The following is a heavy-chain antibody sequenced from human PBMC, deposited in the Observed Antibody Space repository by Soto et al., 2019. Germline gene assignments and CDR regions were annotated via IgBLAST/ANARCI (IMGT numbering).Heavy chain of an antibody. V-gene: IGHV3-48*03. CDR1: GFTFSRFE. CDR2: ISSSGSTA. CDR3: TRAAWFPYLSFY. J-gene: IGHJ4*02. Sequence: GGSLRLSCAASGFTFSRFELHWVRQAPGKGLEWISYISSSGSTAYYASSVEGRFTISRDNANNSVYLQMDSLGAEDTALYYCTRAAWFPYLSFYWGQGALVTVSS. D-gene: IGHD3-10*01.